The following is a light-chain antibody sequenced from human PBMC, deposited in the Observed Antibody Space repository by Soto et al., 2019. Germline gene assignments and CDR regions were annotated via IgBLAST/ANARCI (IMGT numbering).Light chain of an antibody. CDR1: INDVGSYNY. CDR2: EGT. CDR3: WSNTGDSTVL. Sequence: QSALTQPASVSGSPGQSITISCTGTINDVGSYNYVSWYQQHPGKAPKLMIYEGTKRPSGVSDRFSASKSGNTASLTISGLQAEDEADYYCWSNTGDSTVLFGGGTKLTVL. J-gene: IGLJ2*01. V-gene: IGLV2-23*03.